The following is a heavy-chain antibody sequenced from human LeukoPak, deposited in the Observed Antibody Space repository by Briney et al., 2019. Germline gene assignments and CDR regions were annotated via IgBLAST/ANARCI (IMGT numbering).Heavy chain of an antibody. Sequence: GGSLRLSCAASGFTFSSYAMHWVRQAPGKGLEWVAVISYDGSNKYYADSVKGRFTISRDNSKNTLYLQMNSLRAEDTAVYYCAKDPVGYWGQGTLVTVSS. CDR1: GFTFSSYA. V-gene: IGHV3-30-3*01. CDR2: ISYDGSNK. CDR3: AKDPVGY. J-gene: IGHJ4*02.